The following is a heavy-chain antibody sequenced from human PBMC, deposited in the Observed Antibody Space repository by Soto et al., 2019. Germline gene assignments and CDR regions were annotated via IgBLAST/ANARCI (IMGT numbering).Heavy chain of an antibody. J-gene: IGHJ4*02. CDR2: IYWDDDK. Sequence: QITLKESGPTLVKPTQTLTLICSFSGFSLSTTRVGVGWIRQPPGEALEWLALIYWDDDKRYSPSLKTRLTITKDSPKNRVVLTMSDMDPVDTATYYCAHIVVDGLGYYFDYWGQGTLVTVSS. V-gene: IGHV2-5*02. CDR1: GFSLSTTRVG. CDR3: AHIVVDGLGYYFDY. D-gene: IGHD6-19*01.